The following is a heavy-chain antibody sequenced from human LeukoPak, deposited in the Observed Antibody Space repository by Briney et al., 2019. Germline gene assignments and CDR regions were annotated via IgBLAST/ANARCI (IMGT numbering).Heavy chain of an antibody. D-gene: IGHD4-17*01. CDR2: ISERGDRT. J-gene: IGHJ5*02. CDR3: ATPRGVYGDGHA. Sequence: GGSLRLSCAASGFTFNEYAMNWVRQAPGKGLEWVSGISERGDRTSSAASVKGRFTISRDNSRNILYLQMNSLRAEDTAVYYCATPRGVYGDGHAWGQGTLVTVSS. CDR1: GFTFNEYA. V-gene: IGHV3-23*01.